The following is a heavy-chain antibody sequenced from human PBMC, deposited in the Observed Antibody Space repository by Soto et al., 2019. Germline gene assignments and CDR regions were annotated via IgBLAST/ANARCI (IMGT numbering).Heavy chain of an antibody. D-gene: IGHD3-10*01. J-gene: IGHJ4*02. CDR2: THYSGST. Sequence: SETLSLTCTVSGGSISSYYWSWIRQPPGKGLEWIGYTHYSGSTNYNPSLKSRVTISVDMSKTHFSLKLSSVTAADTAVYYCARGFGWYDFDYWGQGTLVTVSS. CDR3: ARGFGWYDFDY. V-gene: IGHV4-59*01. CDR1: GGSISSYY.